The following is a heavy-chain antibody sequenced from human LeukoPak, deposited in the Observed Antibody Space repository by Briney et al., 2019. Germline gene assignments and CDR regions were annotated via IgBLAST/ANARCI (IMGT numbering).Heavy chain of an antibody. CDR3: AKDRSYSGSYCDY. J-gene: IGHJ4*02. Sequence: SLRLSCAASGFTFDDYAMHWVRQAPGKGLEWVSGTSWNSGRIGYADSVKGRVTISRDNAKNSLYLQMNSLRAEDTALYYCAKDRSYSGSYCDYWGQGTLVTVSS. CDR1: GFTFDDYA. V-gene: IGHV3-9*01. D-gene: IGHD1-26*01. CDR2: TSWNSGRI.